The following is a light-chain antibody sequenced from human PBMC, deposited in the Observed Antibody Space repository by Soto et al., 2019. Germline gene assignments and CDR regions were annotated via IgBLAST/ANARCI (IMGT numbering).Light chain of an antibody. J-gene: IGKJ2*01. Sequence: DIQLTQSPASLSASVGDRVTIICRASQSISIYLNWYQQKPGKAPRLLIYAASNLQSEVPSRFSGGGSGTDFTLTISSLQPEDFATYYCQQSSIRPRTFGQGTKLDIK. CDR1: QSISIY. CDR2: AAS. CDR3: QQSSIRPRT. V-gene: IGKV1-39*01.